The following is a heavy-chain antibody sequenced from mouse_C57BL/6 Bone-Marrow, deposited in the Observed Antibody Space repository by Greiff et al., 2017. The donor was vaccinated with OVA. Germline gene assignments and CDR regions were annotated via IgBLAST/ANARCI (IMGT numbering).Heavy chain of an antibody. J-gene: IGHJ4*01. CDR1: GYSFTGYY. CDR3: ARIYAKDD. CDR2: INPSTGGT. Sequence: VQLKESGPELVKPGASVKISCKASGYSFTGYYMNWVKQSPEKSLEWIGEINPSTGGTTYNQKFKAKATLTVDKSSSTAYMQLKSLTSEDSAVYYCARIYAKDDWGQGTSVTVSS. V-gene: IGHV1-42*01.